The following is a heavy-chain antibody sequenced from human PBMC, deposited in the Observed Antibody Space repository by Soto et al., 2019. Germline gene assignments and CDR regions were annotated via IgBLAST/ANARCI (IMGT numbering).Heavy chain of an antibody. CDR2: IYYSGST. CDR1: GGSISSSSYY. Sequence: QLQLPESGPGLVKPSETLSLTCTVSGGSISSSSYYWGWIRQPPGKGVEWIGSIYYSGSTYYNPAVKSRVNICVDTSKNQFSLKLSSVTAADTAVYYCARHFPAYYYGRSGGVVDYWGQGTLVTVSS. J-gene: IGHJ4*02. CDR3: ARHFPAYYYGRSGGVVDY. V-gene: IGHV4-39*01. D-gene: IGHD3-22*01.